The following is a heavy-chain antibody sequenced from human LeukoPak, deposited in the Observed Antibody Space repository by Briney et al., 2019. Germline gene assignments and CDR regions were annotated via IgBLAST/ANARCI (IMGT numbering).Heavy chain of an antibody. J-gene: IGHJ5*02. CDR1: GYSISSGYY. CDR2: IYHSGST. CDR3: ARADCSSTSCYLSGGFDP. V-gene: IGHV4-38-2*01. Sequence: SETLSLTCAVSGYSISSGYYWGWIRQPPGKGLEWIGSIYHSGSTYYNPSLKSRVTISVDTSKNQFSLKLSSVTAADTAVYYCARADCSSTSCYLSGGFDPWGQGTPVTVSS. D-gene: IGHD2-2*01.